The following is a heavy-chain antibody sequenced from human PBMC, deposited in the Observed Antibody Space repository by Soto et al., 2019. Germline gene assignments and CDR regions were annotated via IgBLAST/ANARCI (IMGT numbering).Heavy chain of an antibody. Sequence: SETLSLTCTVSGGSISSSSYYWGWIRQPPGKGLEWIGSIYYSGSTYYNPSLKSRVTISVDTSKNQFSLKLSSVTAADTAVYYCARHTSIVLMVYALDYWGQGTLVTVSS. V-gene: IGHV4-39*01. J-gene: IGHJ4*02. D-gene: IGHD2-8*01. CDR2: IYYSGST. CDR3: ARHTSIVLMVYALDY. CDR1: GGSISSSSYY.